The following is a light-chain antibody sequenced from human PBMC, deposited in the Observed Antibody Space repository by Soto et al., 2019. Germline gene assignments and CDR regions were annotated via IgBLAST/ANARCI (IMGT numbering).Light chain of an antibody. Sequence: SALPQPASVSGSPGQSITISCTGTSSDVGGYDYVSWYQQHPGKAPKLMIYEVSNRPSGVSNRFSGSKSGNTASLTISGLQAEDEADYYCSSYTSSSTAIVFGTGTKVTVL. V-gene: IGLV2-14*01. CDR1: SSDVGGYDY. J-gene: IGLJ1*01. CDR3: SSYTSSSTAIV. CDR2: EVS.